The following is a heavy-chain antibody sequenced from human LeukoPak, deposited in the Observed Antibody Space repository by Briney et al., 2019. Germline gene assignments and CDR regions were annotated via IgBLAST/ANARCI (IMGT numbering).Heavy chain of an antibody. CDR3: ARDALTGTTHSSFYG. J-gene: IGHJ4*02. Sequence: GSVKVSCKASGYIFTSHYMHWVRQAPGPGLEWMGRINPNSGGTNYAQKFQGRVTMTRDTSTSTAYMELSRRSSNTAAVCYSARDALTGTTHSSFYGRGQVTLVSLSS. V-gene: IGHV1-2*06. CDR1: GYIFTSHY. CDR2: INPNSGGT. D-gene: IGHD1-7*01.